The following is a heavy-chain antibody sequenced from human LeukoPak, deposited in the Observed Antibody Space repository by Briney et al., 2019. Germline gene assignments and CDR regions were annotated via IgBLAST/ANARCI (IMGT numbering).Heavy chain of an antibody. V-gene: IGHV3-21*01. CDR2: ISSSSSYI. CDR3: ARDKRPYYYGSGSSPPDY. Sequence: GGSLRLSCAASGFTFSSYNMNWVRQAPGKGLEWVSFISSSSSYIYYADSVKGRFTISRDNAKNSLYLQMNSLRAEDTAVYYCARDKRPYYYGSGSSPPDYWGQGTLATVSS. D-gene: IGHD3-10*01. J-gene: IGHJ4*02. CDR1: GFTFSSYN.